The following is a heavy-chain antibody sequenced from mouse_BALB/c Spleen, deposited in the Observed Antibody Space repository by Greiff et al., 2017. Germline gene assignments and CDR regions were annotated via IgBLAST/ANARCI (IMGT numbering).Heavy chain of an antibody. J-gene: IGHJ2*01. CDR3: TRGDYGYYFDY. V-gene: IGHV1S81*02. CDR2: INPSNGGT. Sequence: VQVVESGAELVKPGASVKLSCKASGYTFTSYYMYWVKQRPGQGLEWIGEINPSNGGTNFNEKFKSKATLTVDKSSSTAYMQLSSLTSEDSAVYYCTRGDYGYYFDYWGQGTTLTVSS. CDR1: GYTFTSYY. D-gene: IGHD1-2*01.